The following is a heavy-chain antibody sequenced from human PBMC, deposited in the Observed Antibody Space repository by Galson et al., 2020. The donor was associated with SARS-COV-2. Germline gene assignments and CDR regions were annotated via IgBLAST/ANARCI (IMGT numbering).Heavy chain of an antibody. J-gene: IGHJ6*03. Sequence: GGSLRLSCAASGFTFSSYGMHWVRQAPGKGLEWVAVIWYDGSNKYYEDSVKGRIAISRDNSKNTLYLQMNSLRAEDTAVYYCARLMTTVTTYYYYMDVWGKGTTVTVSS. CDR1: GFTFSSYG. CDR2: IWYDGSNK. CDR3: ARLMTTVTTYYYYMDV. V-gene: IGHV3-33*01. D-gene: IGHD4-17*01.